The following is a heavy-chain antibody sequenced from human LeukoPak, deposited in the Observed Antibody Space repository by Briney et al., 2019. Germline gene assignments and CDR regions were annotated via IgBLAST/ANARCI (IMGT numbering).Heavy chain of an antibody. J-gene: IGHJ4*02. CDR3: ARVGYYFGSGSLIQYYFDY. CDR1: GFTFSSYW. V-gene: IGHV3-74*01. D-gene: IGHD3-10*01. CDR2: INSDVSST. Sequence: PGGSLRLSCAASGFTFSSYWMHWVRQAPGKGLVWVSHINSDVSSTSYADSVKGRFTISRDNAKNTLYLQMNSLRAEDTAMYYCARVGYYFGSGSLIQYYFDYWGQGTLVTVSS.